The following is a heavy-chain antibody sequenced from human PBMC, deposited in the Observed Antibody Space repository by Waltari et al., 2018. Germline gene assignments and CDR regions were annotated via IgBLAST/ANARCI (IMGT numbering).Heavy chain of an antibody. Sequence: EVQLLESGGGLVQPGGSLRLSCAASGFTFSSYAMSCVRQAPGKGLEWVSAISGSGGSTYYADSVKGRFTISRDNSKNTLYLQMNSLRAEDTAVYYCAKDSAANPYYYYYMDVWGKGTTVTISS. CDR3: AKDSAANPYYYYYMDV. CDR1: GFTFSSYA. V-gene: IGHV3-23*01. D-gene: IGHD2-15*01. CDR2: ISGSGGST. J-gene: IGHJ6*03.